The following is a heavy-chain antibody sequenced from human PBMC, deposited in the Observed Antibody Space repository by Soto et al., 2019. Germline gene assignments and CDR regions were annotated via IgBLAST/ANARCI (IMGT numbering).Heavy chain of an antibody. CDR3: ARGGGVGVAGSAAFDM. J-gene: IGHJ3*02. CDR2: INPATGAA. Sequence: QLHLVHSGAVVKKPGASVTVSCSASGYPVTAYYMHWVRQAPGRGLEWMGGINPATGAAKYTQTFKGRVTMTRGTSTGEVFMGLSGLTAEDPAGFYCARGGGVGVAGSAAFDMWGQGTLVTVSS. CDR1: GYPVTAYY. D-gene: IGHD3-3*01. V-gene: IGHV1-2*02.